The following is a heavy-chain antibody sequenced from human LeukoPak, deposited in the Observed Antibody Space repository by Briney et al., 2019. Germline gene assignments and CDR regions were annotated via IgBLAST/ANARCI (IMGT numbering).Heavy chain of an antibody. J-gene: IGHJ2*01. CDR3: ARVGRDGYNNWYFDL. CDR1: GFTFSSYA. V-gene: IGHV3-64*01. CDR2: ISTNGGST. D-gene: IGHD5-24*01. Sequence: GGSLRLSCAASGFTFSSYAMHWVRQAPGKGLEYVSAISTNGGSTYYANSVKGRFTISRDNSKNTLYLQMGSLRTEDMAVYYCARVGRDGYNNWYFDLWGRGTLVTVSS.